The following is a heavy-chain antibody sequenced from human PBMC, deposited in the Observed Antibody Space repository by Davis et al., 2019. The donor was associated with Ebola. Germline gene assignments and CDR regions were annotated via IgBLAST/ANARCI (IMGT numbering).Heavy chain of an antibody. CDR1: GGSFSGYY. Sequence: MPGGSLRLSCAVYGGSFSGYYWSWIRQPPGKGLEWIGEIIHSGSTNYNPSLKSRVTISVDTSKNHFSLKLSSVTAADTAVYYYARRDYGDLDYWGQGTLVTVSS. J-gene: IGHJ4*02. V-gene: IGHV4-34*12. CDR2: IIHSGST. CDR3: ARRDYGDLDY. D-gene: IGHD4-17*01.